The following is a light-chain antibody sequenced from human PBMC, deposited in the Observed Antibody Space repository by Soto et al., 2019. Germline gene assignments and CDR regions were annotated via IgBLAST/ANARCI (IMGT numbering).Light chain of an antibody. V-gene: IGLV2-11*01. Sequence: QSVLTQPRSVSGSPGQSVTISCTGTTTDVGAYDYVSWYQQHPGQAPKLIIFDVTRRPSGVPDRFSASKSGNTASLTISGLQTEDEADYYCCSYAGSYTFWVFGGGTKVTVL. CDR1: TTDVGAYDY. CDR3: CSYAGSYTFWV. J-gene: IGLJ3*02. CDR2: DVT.